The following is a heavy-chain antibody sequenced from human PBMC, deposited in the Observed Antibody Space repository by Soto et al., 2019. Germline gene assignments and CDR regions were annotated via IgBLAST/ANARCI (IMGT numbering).Heavy chain of an antibody. CDR1: GYTFTGYY. CDR2: INPNSGGT. Sequence: ASVKVSCKASGYTFTGYYMHWVRQAPGQGLEWMGWINPNSGGTNYAQKFQGRVTMTRDTSISTAYMELSRLRSDDTAVYYCARVSSSWYQYGMDVWGQGTTVTV. D-gene: IGHD6-13*01. CDR3: ARVSSSWYQYGMDV. J-gene: IGHJ6*02. V-gene: IGHV1-2*02.